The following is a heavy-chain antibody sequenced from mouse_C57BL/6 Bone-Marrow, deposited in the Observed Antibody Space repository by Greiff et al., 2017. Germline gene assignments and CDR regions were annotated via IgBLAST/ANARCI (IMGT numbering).Heavy chain of an antibody. D-gene: IGHD2-12*01. J-gene: IGHJ3*01. V-gene: IGHV1-64*01. CDR3: AREGVTKTWLAY. CDR1: GYTFTSYW. Sequence: QVQLQQSGAELVKPGASVKLSCKASGYTFTSYWMHWVKQRPGQGLEWIGLIHPNSGSTNYNEKFKSKATLTVDKSSSTAYMQLSSLTSEDSAVYYCAREGVTKTWLAYWGQGTLVTVSA. CDR2: IHPNSGST.